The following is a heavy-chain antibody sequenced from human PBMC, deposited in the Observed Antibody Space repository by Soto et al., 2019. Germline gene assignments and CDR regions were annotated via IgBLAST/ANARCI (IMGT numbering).Heavy chain of an antibody. V-gene: IGHV1-69*01. CDR1: GGTFSSYA. J-gene: IGHJ4*02. CDR2: IIPIFGTA. Sequence: QVQLVQSGAEVKKPGSSVKVSCKASGGTFSSYAISWVRQAPGQGLEWMGGIIPIFGTANYEQKFQGRVTITADESTSTAYMELSSLRSEDTAVYYCAREPYCGGDCLSYFDYWGQGTLVTVSS. CDR3: AREPYCGGDCLSYFDY. D-gene: IGHD2-21*02.